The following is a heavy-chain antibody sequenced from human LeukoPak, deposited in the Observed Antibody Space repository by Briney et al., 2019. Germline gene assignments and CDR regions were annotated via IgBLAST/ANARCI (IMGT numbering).Heavy chain of an antibody. CDR3: ARVPGYSGYFYGMDI. D-gene: IGHD5-12*01. CDR1: GFTFSSDW. Sequence: GGALRLSCAAPGFTFSSDWMCWVRQGPGKGLGWVSRDTHIGNSIHYADSVKGRFSISRDNAKTTLHLQMNSLRAEDTAVYYCARVPGYSGYFYGMDIWGQGTTVTVS. V-gene: IGHV3-74*01. J-gene: IGHJ6*02. CDR2: DTHIGNSI.